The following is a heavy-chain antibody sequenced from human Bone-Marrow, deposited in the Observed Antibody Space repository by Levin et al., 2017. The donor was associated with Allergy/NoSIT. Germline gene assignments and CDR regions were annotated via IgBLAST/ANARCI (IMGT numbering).Heavy chain of an antibody. Sequence: PGESLKISCKASGYTFTSYDINWVRQATGQGLEWMGWMNPNSGNTGYAQKFQGRVTMTRNTSISTAYMELSSLRSEDTAVYYCARVTVTRLLLRKRTHYMDVWGKGTTVTVSS. CDR3: ARVTVTRLLLRKRTHYMDV. CDR2: MNPNSGNT. J-gene: IGHJ6*03. V-gene: IGHV1-8*01. D-gene: IGHD2-15*01. CDR1: GYTFTSYD.